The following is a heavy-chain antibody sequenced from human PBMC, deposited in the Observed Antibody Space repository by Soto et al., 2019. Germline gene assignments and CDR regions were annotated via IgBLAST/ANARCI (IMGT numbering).Heavy chain of an antibody. CDR3: AKSGSGSYYLQYYYYGMAV. Sequence: LRLSCAASGFTFSSYGMHWVRQAPGKGLEWVAVISYDGSNKYYADSVKGRFTISRDNSKNALYLQMNSLRAEDTAVYYCAKSGSGSYYLQYYYYGMAVWGQGTTVTVSS. V-gene: IGHV3-30*18. D-gene: IGHD3-10*01. CDR1: GFTFSSYG. CDR2: ISYDGSNK. J-gene: IGHJ6*02.